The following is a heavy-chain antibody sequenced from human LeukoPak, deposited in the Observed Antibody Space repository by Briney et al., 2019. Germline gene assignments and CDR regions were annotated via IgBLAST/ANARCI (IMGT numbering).Heavy chain of an antibody. J-gene: IGHJ4*02. CDR1: GFTFSSYA. Sequence: GGSLRLSCAASGFTFSSYAMSWVRQAPGKGLEWVSAISGSGGSTYYADSVKGQFTISRDDSKNTLYLQMYNLRAEDTAIYYCAKDGPQIEGATSYYFDSWGQGTVITVSS. D-gene: IGHD1-26*01. CDR2: ISGSGGST. CDR3: AKDGPQIEGATSYYFDS. V-gene: IGHV3-23*01.